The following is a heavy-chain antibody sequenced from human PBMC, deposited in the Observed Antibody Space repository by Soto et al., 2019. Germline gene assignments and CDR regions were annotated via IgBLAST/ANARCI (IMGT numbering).Heavy chain of an antibody. D-gene: IGHD3-10*01. CDR2: INHSGST. CDR1: GDSISSGGYY. V-gene: IGHV4-39*07. Sequence: SETLSLTCTVSGDSISSGGYYWTWIRQPPGTGLEWIGEINHSGSTNYNPSLKSRVTISVDTSKNQFSLKLTSVTAADTAVYYCARDKITGAFDYWGQGTPVTVSS. CDR3: ARDKITGAFDY. J-gene: IGHJ4*02.